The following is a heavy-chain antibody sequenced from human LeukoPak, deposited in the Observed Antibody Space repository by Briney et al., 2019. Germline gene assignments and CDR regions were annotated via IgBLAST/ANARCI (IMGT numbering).Heavy chain of an antibody. Sequence: SETLSLTCTVSGGSISSYYWSWIRQPPGKGLEWIGYIYYSGSTNYNPSLKSRVTISVDTSKNQFSLKLSSVTAADTAVYYCARVIPLGSLWFGETHEFDPWGQGTLVTVSS. D-gene: IGHD3-10*01. CDR2: IYYSGST. CDR3: ARVIPLGSLWFGETHEFDP. CDR1: GGSISSYY. J-gene: IGHJ5*02. V-gene: IGHV4-59*01.